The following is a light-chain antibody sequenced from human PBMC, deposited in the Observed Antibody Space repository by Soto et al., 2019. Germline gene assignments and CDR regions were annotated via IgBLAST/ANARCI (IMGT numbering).Light chain of an antibody. Sequence: QSVLTQPRSVSGSPGQSVTVSCTGTSGDVGSYNYVSWYQQHPGKAPKLMIFDVAKRPSGVPDRFSGSKSGNTASLTISGLQAEDEADYYCCSYAGGYTHNYFFGTGTKLNVL. CDR2: DVA. V-gene: IGLV2-11*01. J-gene: IGLJ1*01. CDR1: SGDVGSYNY. CDR3: CSYAGGYTHNYF.